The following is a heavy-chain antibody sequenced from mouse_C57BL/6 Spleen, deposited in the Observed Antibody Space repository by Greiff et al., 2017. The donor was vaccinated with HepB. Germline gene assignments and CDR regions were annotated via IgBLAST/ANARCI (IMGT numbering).Heavy chain of an antibody. V-gene: IGHV1-52*01. J-gene: IGHJ2*01. CDR3: ARERDLLRFYFDY. Sequence: VQLQQPGAELVRPGSSVKLSCKASGYTFTSYWMHWVKQRPIQGLEWIGNIDPSDSETHYNQKFKDKATLTVDKSSSTAYMQLSSLTSEDSAVYYCARERDLLRFYFDYWGQGTTLTVSS. CDR1: GYTFTSYW. CDR2: IDPSDSET. D-gene: IGHD1-1*01.